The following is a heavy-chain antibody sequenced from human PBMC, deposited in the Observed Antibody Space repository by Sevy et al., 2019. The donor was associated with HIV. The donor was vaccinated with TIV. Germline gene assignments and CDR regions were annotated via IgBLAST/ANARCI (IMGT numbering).Heavy chain of an antibody. V-gene: IGHV3-21*01. CDR1: GFTFSSYS. D-gene: IGHD1-26*01. Sequence: GGSLRLSCAASGFTFSSYSMNWVRQAPGKGLEWVSSISSSSSYIYYADSVKGRFTISRDNAKNPLYLQMNSLRAEDTAVYYCARDGVESTGATNGMDVWGQGTTVTVSS. J-gene: IGHJ6*02. CDR3: ARDGVESTGATNGMDV. CDR2: ISSSSSYI.